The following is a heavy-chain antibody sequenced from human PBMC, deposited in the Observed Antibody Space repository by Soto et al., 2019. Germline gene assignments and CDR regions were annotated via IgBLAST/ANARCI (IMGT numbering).Heavy chain of an antibody. V-gene: IGHV1-69*12. J-gene: IGHJ6*02. D-gene: IGHD1-1*01. Sequence: QVQLVQSGAEVKKPASSVKVSCKASGGTFSSYAISWVRQAPGQGLEWMGGIIPIFGTANYAQKFQGRVTITADESTSTAYMALSSLRSEDTAVYYCASPTKPLYYYSGMEVWGQGTTVSVSS. CDR2: IIPIFGTA. CDR3: ASPTKPLYYYSGMEV. CDR1: GGTFSSYA.